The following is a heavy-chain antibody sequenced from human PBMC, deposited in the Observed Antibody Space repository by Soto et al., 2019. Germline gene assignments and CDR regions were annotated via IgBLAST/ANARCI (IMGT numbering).Heavy chain of an antibody. CDR3: ARGPRGPHILTGRGWFDP. D-gene: IGHD3-9*01. V-gene: IGHV1-18*01. Sequence: ASVKGSCKASGYTFTSYVISWVRQAPGQGLEWMGWISAYNGNTNYAQKLQGRVTMTTDTSTSTAYMELRSLRSDDTAVYYCARGPRGPHILTGRGWFDPWGQGTLVSVS. CDR1: GYTFTSYV. CDR2: ISAYNGNT. J-gene: IGHJ5*02.